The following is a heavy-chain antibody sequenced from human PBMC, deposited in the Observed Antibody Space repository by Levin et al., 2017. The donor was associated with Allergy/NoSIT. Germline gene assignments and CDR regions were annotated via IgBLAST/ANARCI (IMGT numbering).Heavy chain of an antibody. CDR1: GYTFTGYY. CDR3: ARHLAAAGIYYGMDV. J-gene: IGHJ6*02. V-gene: IGHV1-2*06. Sequence: PVASVKVSCKASGYTFTGYYMHWVRQAPGQGLEWMGRINPNSGGTNYAQKFQGRVTMTRDTSISTAYMELSRLRSDDTAVYYCARHLAAAGIYYGMDVWGQGTTVTVSS. D-gene: IGHD6-13*01. CDR2: INPNSGGT.